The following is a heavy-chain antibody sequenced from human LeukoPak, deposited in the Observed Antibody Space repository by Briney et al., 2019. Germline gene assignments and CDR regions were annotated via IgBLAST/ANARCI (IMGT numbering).Heavy chain of an antibody. Sequence: GASVKVSCKASGYTFTTYYVHWVRQAPGQGLEWMGIINPRGGSTTYAQKFRGRLTMTRDMSTSTVYMELSSLRSEDTAVYYCARGSRPVYNLLTGKRYFDYWGQGTLLTVSS. CDR2: INPRGGST. J-gene: IGHJ4*02. CDR1: GYTFTTYY. D-gene: IGHD3-9*01. V-gene: IGHV1-46*01. CDR3: ARGSRPVYNLLTGKRYFDY.